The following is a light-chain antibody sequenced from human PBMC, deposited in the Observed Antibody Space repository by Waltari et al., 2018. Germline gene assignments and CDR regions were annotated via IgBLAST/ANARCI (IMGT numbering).Light chain of an antibody. CDR2: MAS. V-gene: IGKV1-5*03. CDR1: QSVGTW. CDR3: QQYSSFST. Sequence: DIQMTQSPSTLSASVGDRVTISCRASQSVGTWLDWYQQKPGKAPQLLLYMASSLESGGPSRFSGSGSGTDFTLSSSSLHPDDFATYSCQQYSSFSTFGHGT. J-gene: IGKJ2*01.